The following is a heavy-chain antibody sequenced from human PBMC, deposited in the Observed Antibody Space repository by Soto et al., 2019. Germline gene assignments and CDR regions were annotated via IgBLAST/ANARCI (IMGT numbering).Heavy chain of an antibody. D-gene: IGHD3-22*01. V-gene: IGHV1-69*13. J-gene: IGHJ4*02. CDR1: GRTFSSHA. CDR2: IIPIFGTA. CDR3: ARWGYDSSGYPLDY. Sequence: VKVSCKASGRTFSSHAISWVRQAPGQGLEWMGGIIPIFGTANYAQKFQGRVTITADESTSTAYMELSSLRSEDTAVYYCARWGYDSSGYPLDYWGQGTLVTVSS.